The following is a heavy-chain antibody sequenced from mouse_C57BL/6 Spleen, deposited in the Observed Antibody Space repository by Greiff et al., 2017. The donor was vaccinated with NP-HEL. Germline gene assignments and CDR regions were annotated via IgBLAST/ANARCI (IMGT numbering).Heavy chain of an antibody. Sequence: QVQLQQSGAELVRPGASVTLSCKASGYTFTDYEMHWVKQTPVHGLEWIGAIDPETGGTAYNQKFKGKAILTADKSSSTAYMELRSLTSEDSAVYYCTRSHGYPEGYWGQGTSVTVSS. D-gene: IGHD2-2*01. J-gene: IGHJ4*01. V-gene: IGHV1-15*01. CDR1: GYTFTDYE. CDR3: TRSHGYPEGY. CDR2: IDPETGGT.